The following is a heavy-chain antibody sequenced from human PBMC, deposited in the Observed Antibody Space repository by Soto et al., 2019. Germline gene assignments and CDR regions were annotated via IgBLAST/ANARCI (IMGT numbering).Heavy chain of an antibody. CDR3: ARDRLYDLPWTFDY. Sequence: GGSLRLSCAASGFTFSSYSMNWVRQAPGKGLEWVSSISSSSSYIYYADSVKGRFTISRDNAKNSLYLQMNSLRAEDTAVYYCARDRLYDLPWTFDYWGQGTLVTVSS. V-gene: IGHV3-21*01. CDR1: GFTFSSYS. D-gene: IGHD3-3*01. CDR2: ISSSSSYI. J-gene: IGHJ4*02.